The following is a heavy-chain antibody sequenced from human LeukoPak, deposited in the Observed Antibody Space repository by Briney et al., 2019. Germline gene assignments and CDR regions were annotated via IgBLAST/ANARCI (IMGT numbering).Heavy chain of an antibody. J-gene: IGHJ3*02. D-gene: IGHD6-13*01. Sequence: QPGGSLRLSCVVSGIIFDHYAMHWVRQAPGKGLEWVSGISWNSGSIGYADSVKGRFTISRDNAKNSLYLQMNSLRAEDTALYYCAKDKHSSSPDAFDIWGQGTMVTVSS. CDR1: GIIFDHYA. V-gene: IGHV3-9*01. CDR2: ISWNSGSI. CDR3: AKDKHSSSPDAFDI.